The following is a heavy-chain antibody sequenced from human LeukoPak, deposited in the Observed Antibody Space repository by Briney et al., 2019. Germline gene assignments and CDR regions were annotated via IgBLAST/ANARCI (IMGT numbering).Heavy chain of an antibody. CDR1: GFTFDDYG. CDR2: IDWTGHNT. J-gene: IGHJ4*02. V-gene: IGHV3-20*04. D-gene: IGHD6-19*01. Sequence: GGSLRLSCAASGFTFDDYGMNWVRQAPGKGLEWVSGIDWTGHNTGYADSVKGRFTISRDNAKNSLYLQMNSLRAEDTALYYCARNPIVAVTGGAYFDYWGQGTLVTVSS. CDR3: ARNPIVAVTGGAYFDY.